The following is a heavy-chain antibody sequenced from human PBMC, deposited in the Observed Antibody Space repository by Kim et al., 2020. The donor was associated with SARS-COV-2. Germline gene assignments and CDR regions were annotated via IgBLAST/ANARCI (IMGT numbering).Heavy chain of an antibody. Sequence: SETLSLTCTVSGGSISSGGYYWSWIRQHPGKGLEWIGYIYYSGSTYYNPSLKSRVTISVDTSKNQFSLKLSSVTAADTAVYYCARDAKGLGELSQKRPGLSYYGMDVWGQGTTVTVSS. CDR2: IYYSGST. V-gene: IGHV4-31*03. CDR3: ARDAKGLGELSQKRPGLSYYGMDV. J-gene: IGHJ6*02. CDR1: GGSISSGGYY. D-gene: IGHD3-16*02.